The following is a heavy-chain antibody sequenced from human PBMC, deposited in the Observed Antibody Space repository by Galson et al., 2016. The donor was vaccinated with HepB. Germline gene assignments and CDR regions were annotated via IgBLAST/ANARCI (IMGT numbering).Heavy chain of an antibody. D-gene: IGHD2-2*01. CDR2: IKKDGSEK. J-gene: IGHJ4*02. V-gene: IGHV3-7*01. CDR3: VRWRDCTTISCYDRPLDC. CDR1: GFTFSSYW. Sequence: SLRLSCAASGFTFSSYWMNWVRQAPGKGLEWVANIKKDGSEKYYVDSVKGRFTMSRENAKNTLNLQMIRLRAEDTAVYYCVRWRDCTTISCYDRPLDCWGQRALVTVSA.